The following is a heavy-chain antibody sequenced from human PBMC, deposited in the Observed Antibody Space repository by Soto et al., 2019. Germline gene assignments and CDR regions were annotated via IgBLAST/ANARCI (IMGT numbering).Heavy chain of an antibody. CDR1: GGTFSSYA. Sequence: QVQLVQSGAEVKKPGSSVKVSCKASGGTFSSYAISWVRQAPGQGLEWMGGIIPIFGTANYAQKFQGRVTITADKSTSTAYMELSSLRSEDTAVYYCARLPLAEDIVVVTGAFDIWGQGTMVTVSS. J-gene: IGHJ3*02. V-gene: IGHV1-69*06. CDR3: ARLPLAEDIVVVTGAFDI. CDR2: IIPIFGTA. D-gene: IGHD2-21*02.